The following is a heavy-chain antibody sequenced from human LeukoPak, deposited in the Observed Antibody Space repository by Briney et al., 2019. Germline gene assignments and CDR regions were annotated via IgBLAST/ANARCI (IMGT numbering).Heavy chain of an antibody. CDR3: ARYSIAAALGY. Sequence: VASVKVSCKASGYTFTSYYVHWVRQAPGQGLEWMGIINPSGGSTSYAQKFQGRVTMTRDTSTSTVYMELSSLRSEDTAVYYCARYSIAAALGYWGQGTLVTVSS. V-gene: IGHV1-46*01. D-gene: IGHD6-13*01. J-gene: IGHJ4*02. CDR2: INPSGGST. CDR1: GYTFTSYY.